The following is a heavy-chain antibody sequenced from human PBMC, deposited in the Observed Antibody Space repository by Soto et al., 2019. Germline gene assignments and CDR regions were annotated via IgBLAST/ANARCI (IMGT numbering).Heavy chain of an antibody. Sequence: PSDTLSLTCTVSGVSISSSSYYWGWIRQPPGKGLEWIGSIYYSGSTYYNPSLKSRVTISVDTSKNQFSLKLSSVTAADTAVYYCARQGTTGTTGFDPWG. D-gene: IGHD1-1*01. CDR3: ARQGTTGTTGFDP. V-gene: IGHV4-39*01. CDR1: GVSISSSSYY. CDR2: IYYSGST. J-gene: IGHJ5*02.